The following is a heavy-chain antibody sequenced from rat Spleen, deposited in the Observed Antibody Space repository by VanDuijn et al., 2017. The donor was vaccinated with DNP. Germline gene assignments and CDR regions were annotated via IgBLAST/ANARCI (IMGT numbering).Heavy chain of an antibody. CDR2: ISYSGST. D-gene: IGHD1-7*01. CDR3: ARWTRYFDY. V-gene: IGHV3-1*01. Sequence: EMQLQESGPGLVKPSQSLSLTCSVTGYSITSNYWGWIRKFPGNKMEYIGHISYSGSTNYNPSLKSRISITRDTSKNHFFLHLNSVTSEDTATYYCARWTRYFDYWGQGVMVTVSS. J-gene: IGHJ2*01. CDR1: GYSITSNY.